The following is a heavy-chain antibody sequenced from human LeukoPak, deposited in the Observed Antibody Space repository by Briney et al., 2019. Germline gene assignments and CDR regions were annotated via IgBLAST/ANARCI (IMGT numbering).Heavy chain of an antibody. CDR2: IYPGDSDT. CDR1: GYIFTSYW. V-gene: IGHV5-51*01. CDR3: ASLSITNSLRLYYFDY. J-gene: IGHJ4*02. D-gene: IGHD1-20*01. Sequence: KSGESLKISSKGSGYIFTSYWFGWVRQMPGKGLEWMGIIYPGDSDTRYSPSFQGQVTISADKSISTAYLQWSSLKASDTAIYYCASLSITNSLRLYYFDYWGQGTLVTVSS.